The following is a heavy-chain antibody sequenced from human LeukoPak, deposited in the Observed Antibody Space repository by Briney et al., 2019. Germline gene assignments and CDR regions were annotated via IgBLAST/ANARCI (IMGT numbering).Heavy chain of an antibody. Sequence: SETLSLTCAVYGGSFSGYYWSWIRQPPGKGLEWIGEINHSGSTNYNPSLKSRVTISINTSKKQYSLKLSSVTAADTAVYYCARRNGQDIVATFRRRYYFDYWGQGTLVTVSS. V-gene: IGHV4-34*01. J-gene: IGHJ4*02. D-gene: IGHD5-12*01. CDR3: ARRNGQDIVATFRRRYYFDY. CDR1: GGSFSGYY. CDR2: INHSGST.